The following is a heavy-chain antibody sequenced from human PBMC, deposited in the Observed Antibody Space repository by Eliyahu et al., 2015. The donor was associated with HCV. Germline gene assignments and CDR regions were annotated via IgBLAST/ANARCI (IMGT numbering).Heavy chain of an antibody. CDR2: IYYSGSP. CDR3: ATYSPSRYYYGMDV. CDR1: GGSISSGVHY. V-gene: IGHV4-31*03. J-gene: IGHJ6*02. D-gene: IGHD1-26*01. Sequence: QVQLQESGPGLVKPSQTLSLTCTVSGGSISSGVHYWSWIRQHPGKGLQWIGYIYYSGSPYYNSSLKSRVTISLDTSKNEFPLRLSSVTAADTAVYYCATYSPSRYYYGMDVWGQGTTVTVSS.